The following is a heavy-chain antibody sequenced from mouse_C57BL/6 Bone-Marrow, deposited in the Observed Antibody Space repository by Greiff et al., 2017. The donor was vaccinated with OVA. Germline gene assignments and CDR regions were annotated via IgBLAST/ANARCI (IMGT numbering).Heavy chain of an antibody. J-gene: IGHJ3*01. V-gene: IGHV1-81*01. CDR1: GYTFTSYG. D-gene: IGHD3-1*01. CDR3: APGVWFAY. CDR2: IYPRSGNT. Sequence: VQLQESGAELARPGASVKLSCKASGYTFTSYGISWVKQRTGQGLEWIGEIYPRSGNTYYNEKFKGKATLTADKSSSTAYMELRSLTSEDSAVYFCAPGVWFAYWGQGTLVTVSA.